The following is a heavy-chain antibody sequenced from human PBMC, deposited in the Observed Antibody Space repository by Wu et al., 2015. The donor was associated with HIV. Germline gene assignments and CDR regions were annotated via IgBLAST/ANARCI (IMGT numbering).Heavy chain of an antibody. D-gene: IGHD3-10*01. V-gene: IGHV1-2*02. CDR2: INPNSGGT. Sequence: QVQLVQSGAEVKKPGASVKVSCKASGYTFTGYYMHWVRQAPGQGLEWMGWINPNSGGTNYAQKFQGRVTTTRDTSISTAYMELSRLRSDDTAVYYCARDPLRTMVRGVIPGYFQHWGQGTLVTVSS. CDR1: GYTFTGYY. CDR3: ARDPLRTMVRGVIPGYFQH. J-gene: IGHJ1*01.